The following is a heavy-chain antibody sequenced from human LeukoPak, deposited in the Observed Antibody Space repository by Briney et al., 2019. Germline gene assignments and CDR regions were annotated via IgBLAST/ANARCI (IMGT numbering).Heavy chain of an antibody. Sequence: GGSLRLSCAASGFTFSSYWMSWVRQAPGKGLEWVANIKQDGSEKYYVDSVKGRFTISRDNAKNSLYLQMNSLRAEDTDVYYCARDQEWELMPLDVWGKGTTVTVSS. CDR3: ARDQEWELMPLDV. J-gene: IGHJ6*04. D-gene: IGHD1-26*01. V-gene: IGHV3-7*01. CDR1: GFTFSSYW. CDR2: IKQDGSEK.